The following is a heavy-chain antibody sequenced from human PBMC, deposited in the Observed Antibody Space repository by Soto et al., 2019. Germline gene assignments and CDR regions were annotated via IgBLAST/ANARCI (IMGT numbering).Heavy chain of an antibody. J-gene: IGHJ3*02. CDR2: IYYSGST. CDR3: VREVYGSGRYGAFDI. V-gene: IGHV4-59*01. CDR1: GGSISSYY. D-gene: IGHD3-10*01. Sequence: SETLSLTCTVSGGSISSYYWSWIRQPPGKGLEWIGYIYYSGSTNYNPSLKSRVTISVDTSKNQFSLKLSSVTAADTAVYYCVREVYGSGRYGAFDIWGQGTMVTVSS.